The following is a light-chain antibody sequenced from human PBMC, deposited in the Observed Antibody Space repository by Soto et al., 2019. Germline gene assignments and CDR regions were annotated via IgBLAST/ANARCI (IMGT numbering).Light chain of an antibody. Sequence: QSVLTQPPSASGTPGQRVTISCSGSSSNIGSNYVYWYQQLPGTAPKLLIYRSNQRPSGVPDRFSGSKSGTSASLAISGLRSEDEADYYCAAWDDSPSGLVFGGGTKLTVL. J-gene: IGLJ2*01. CDR2: RSN. V-gene: IGLV1-47*01. CDR3: AAWDDSPSGLV. CDR1: SSNIGSNY.